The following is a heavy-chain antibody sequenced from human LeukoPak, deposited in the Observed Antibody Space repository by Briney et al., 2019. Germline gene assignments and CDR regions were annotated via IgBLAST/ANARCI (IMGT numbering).Heavy chain of an antibody. CDR3: AKVDGSGPYYYYGMDV. D-gene: IGHD3-10*01. CDR1: GFTFSSYA. V-gene: IGHV3-23*01. CDR2: ISGSGGST. J-gene: IGHJ6*02. Sequence: PGGSLRLSCAASGFTFSSYAMSWVRQAPGKGLEWVSAISGSGGSTYYADSVKGRFTISRDNSKNTLYLQMNSLRAEDTAVYYCAKVDGSGPYYYYGMDVWGQGTTVTDSS.